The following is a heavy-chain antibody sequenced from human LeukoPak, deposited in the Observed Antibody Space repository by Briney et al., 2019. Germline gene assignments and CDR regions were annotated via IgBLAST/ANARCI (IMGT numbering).Heavy chain of an antibody. Sequence: PSETLSLTCTVSGGSISSYYWSWIRQPPGKGLEWVGYISYGGSNNYNPSLKSRITRSGDTSKNQISLKLSSVTAADTAVYYCARHVRFYGSGSYYTFDIGGEGTMVSVSS. V-gene: IGHV4-59*08. CDR3: ARHVRFYGSGSYYTFDI. CDR1: GGSISSYY. D-gene: IGHD3-10*01. CDR2: ISYGGSN. J-gene: IGHJ3*02.